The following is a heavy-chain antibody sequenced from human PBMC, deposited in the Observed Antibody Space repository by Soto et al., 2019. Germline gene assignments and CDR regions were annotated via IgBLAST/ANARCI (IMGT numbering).Heavy chain of an antibody. Sequence: QVQLVESGGGLVKPGGSLRLSCAASGFTFSDYYMSWIRQAPGKGLEWVSYISSSSSYTNYADSVKGRFTISRDNAKNSLYLQMNSLRAEDTAVYYCASPLLLWFGELSRHDYYYGMDVWGQGTTVTVSS. V-gene: IGHV3-11*06. CDR1: GFTFSDYY. D-gene: IGHD3-10*01. CDR3: ASPLLLWFGELSRHDYYYGMDV. J-gene: IGHJ6*02. CDR2: ISSSSSYT.